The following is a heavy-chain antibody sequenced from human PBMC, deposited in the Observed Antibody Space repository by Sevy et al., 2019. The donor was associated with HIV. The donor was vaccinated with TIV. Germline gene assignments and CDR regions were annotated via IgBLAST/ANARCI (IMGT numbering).Heavy chain of an antibody. D-gene: IGHD3-3*01. CDR1: GGSISSYY. CDR2: IYTSGST. J-gene: IGHJ5*02. V-gene: IGHV4-4*07. CDR3: ARDRRKYYDFWSGYYPVEGERHDWFDP. Sequence: SETLSLTCTVSGGSISSYYWSWIRQPAGKGLEWIGRIYTSGSTNYNPSLKSRVTMSVDTSKNQFSLKLGSVTAADTAVYYCARDRRKYYDFWSGYYPVEGERHDWFDPWGQGTLVTVSS.